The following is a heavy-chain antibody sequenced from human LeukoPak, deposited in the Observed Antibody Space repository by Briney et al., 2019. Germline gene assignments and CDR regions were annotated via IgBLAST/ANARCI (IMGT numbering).Heavy chain of an antibody. D-gene: IGHD1-26*01. J-gene: IGHJ5*02. CDR3: ARVPYWATNWFDP. CDR2: IYYSGST. Sequence: SETLSLTCTVSGGSISSYYWSWIRQPPGKGLEWIGYIYYSGSTNYNPSLKSRVTISVDTSKNQFSLKLSSVTAADTAVYYCARVPYWATNWFDPWGQGTLVTVSS. CDR1: GGSISSYY. V-gene: IGHV4-59*01.